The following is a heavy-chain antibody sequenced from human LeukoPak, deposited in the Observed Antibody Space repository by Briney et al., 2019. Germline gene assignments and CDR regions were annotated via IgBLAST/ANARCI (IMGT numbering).Heavy chain of an antibody. CDR3: ARGRHDITMIVVVMTSVSYYLDV. V-gene: IGHV4-34*01. CDR2: INLSGSN. J-gene: IGHJ6*03. CDR1: GGSFSGYY. Sequence: SETLSLTCAVCGGSFSGYYWTWIRQSPGKGLEWIGDINLSGSNYYHPSLTSPLTISVDTSKNQSSLKLRSVTAADTAVYYWARGRHDITMIVVVMTSVSYYLDVWGKGTTVTVS. D-gene: IGHD3-22*01.